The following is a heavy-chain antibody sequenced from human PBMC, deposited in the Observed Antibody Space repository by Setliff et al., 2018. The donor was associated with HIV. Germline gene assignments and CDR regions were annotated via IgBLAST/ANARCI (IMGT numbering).Heavy chain of an antibody. D-gene: IGHD3-22*01. Sequence: GESLKISCKGSGYSFTSYWISWVRQMPGKGLEWMGRIDPSDSYTNYSPSFQGHVTISADKSISTAYLQWSSLKASDTAMYYCVRHLLATMIVVDAFDIWGQGTMVTVSS. V-gene: IGHV5-10-1*01. CDR1: GYSFTSYW. J-gene: IGHJ3*02. CDR3: VRHLLATMIVVDAFDI. CDR2: IDPSDSYT.